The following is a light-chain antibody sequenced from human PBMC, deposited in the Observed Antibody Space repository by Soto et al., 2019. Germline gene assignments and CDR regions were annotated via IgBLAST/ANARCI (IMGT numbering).Light chain of an antibody. J-gene: IGKJ1*01. Sequence: EIVMTQSPVTLSVSPGERATLSCRASQSVSSNLAWYQQKPGQAPSLLIYGAFTRATGIPARFSGTGSGTEFTLTISSLQSEDFALYYCQQYNDWTLTCGQGTKV. CDR1: QSVSSN. V-gene: IGKV3-15*01. CDR3: QQYNDWTLT. CDR2: GAF.